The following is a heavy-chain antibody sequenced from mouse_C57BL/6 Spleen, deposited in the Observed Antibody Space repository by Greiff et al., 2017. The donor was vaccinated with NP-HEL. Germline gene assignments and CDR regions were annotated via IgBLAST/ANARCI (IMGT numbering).Heavy chain of an antibody. D-gene: IGHD1-1*02. CDR2: IHPNSGST. J-gene: IGHJ4*01. CDR1: GYTFTSYW. Sequence: QVQLQQPGAELVKPGASVKLSCKASGYTFTSYWMHWVKQRPGQGLEWIGMIHPNSGSTNYNEKFKGKATLTADKSSSTAYMQLSSLTSEDSAVYFCARKGGSYAMDYWGQGTSVTVSS. CDR3: ARKGGSYAMDY. V-gene: IGHV1-64*01.